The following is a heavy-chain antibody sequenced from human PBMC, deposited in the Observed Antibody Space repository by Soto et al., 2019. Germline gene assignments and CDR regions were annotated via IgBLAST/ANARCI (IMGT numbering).Heavy chain of an antibody. V-gene: IGHV1-18*01. CDR3: ARDLSYMNFDY. D-gene: IGHD3-10*01. CDR2: INPYNGNT. J-gene: IGHJ4*02. Sequence: QVKLVQSGAEVKKPGASVKVSCKASGYTFTSYGVSWVRQAPGQGLEWMGWINPYNGNTNYAQKVQGRVTMTTDTSTSTAYMELRSLRSDDTAVYYCARDLSYMNFDYWGQGTLVTVSS. CDR1: GYTFTSYG.